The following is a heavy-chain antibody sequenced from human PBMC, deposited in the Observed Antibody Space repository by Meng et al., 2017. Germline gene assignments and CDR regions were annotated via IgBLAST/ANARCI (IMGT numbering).Heavy chain of an antibody. Sequence: VELVQSGVTAKTPGASVKSSCKASGYTFTSYDINWVRQATVQGLECTGWMNPNSGNSGYAQKFQGRVTITRNTPISTAYMALSSLRSEDTAVYYCARCLAVACTVFCFDPWGQGTLVTVSS. J-gene: IGHJ5*02. CDR2: MNPNSGNS. CDR1: GYTFTSYD. CDR3: ARCLAVACTVFCFDP. V-gene: IGHV1-8*03. D-gene: IGHD6-19*01.